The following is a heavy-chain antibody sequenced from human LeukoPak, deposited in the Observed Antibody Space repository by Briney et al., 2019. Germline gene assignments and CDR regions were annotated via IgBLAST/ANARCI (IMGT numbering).Heavy chain of an antibody. D-gene: IGHD2-15*01. CDR3: ARVRCSGGTCYTYSSGWAFDY. Sequence: PGASLRLSCAASGFTFSSYSMNWVRQAPGRGLEWVSSIRSGRSYIYYADSVKGRFTISRDNAENSLYLQMNRLRVEDTAVYYCARVRCSGGTCYTYSSGWAFDYWGQGTLVTVSS. CDR2: IRSGRSYI. J-gene: IGHJ4*02. CDR1: GFTFSSYS. V-gene: IGHV3-21*06.